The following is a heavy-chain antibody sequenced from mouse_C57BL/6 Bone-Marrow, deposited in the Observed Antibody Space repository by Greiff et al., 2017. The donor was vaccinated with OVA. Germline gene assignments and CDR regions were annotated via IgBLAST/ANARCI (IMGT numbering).Heavy chain of an antibody. V-gene: IGHV1-69*01. Sequence: QVQLQQPGAELVMPGASVKLSCKASGYTFTSYWMHWVKQRPGQGLEWIGEIDPSDSYTNYNQKFKGKSTLTVDNSSSTAYMQLSSLTSEDSAVYYCARKRNHYYGSSYYAMDYWGQGTSVTVSS. CDR1: GYTFTSYW. D-gene: IGHD1-1*01. CDR3: ARKRNHYYGSSYYAMDY. CDR2: IDPSDSYT. J-gene: IGHJ4*01.